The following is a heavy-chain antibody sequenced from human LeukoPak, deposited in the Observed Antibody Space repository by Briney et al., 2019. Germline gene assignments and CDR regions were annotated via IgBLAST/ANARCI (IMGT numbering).Heavy chain of an antibody. D-gene: IGHD3-10*01. J-gene: IGHJ4*02. Sequence: ASVKVSCKTSGYTFSGYYLNWVRQAPGQGLEWMGWINANSGETNYAQKFQGRVTMTRDTSTSTAYMELSRLNSDDTAVYYCARVYGSGSYYPWWGQGTLVTVSS. CDR1: GYTFSGYY. CDR2: INANSGET. CDR3: ARVYGSGSYYPW. V-gene: IGHV1-2*02.